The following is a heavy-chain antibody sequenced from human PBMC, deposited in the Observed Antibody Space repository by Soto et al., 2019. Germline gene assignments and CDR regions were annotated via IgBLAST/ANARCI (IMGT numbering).Heavy chain of an antibody. CDR2: ISYDGSNK. CDR1: GFTFSSYA. Sequence: QVQLVESGGGVVQPGRSLRLSCAASGFTFSSYAMHWVRQAPGKGLEWVAVISYDGSNKYYADSVKGRFTISRDNSKNTLYLQMNSLRAEDTAVYYCARLIVATKHLDYWGQGTLVTVSS. V-gene: IGHV3-30-3*01. D-gene: IGHD5-12*01. CDR3: ARLIVATKHLDY. J-gene: IGHJ4*02.